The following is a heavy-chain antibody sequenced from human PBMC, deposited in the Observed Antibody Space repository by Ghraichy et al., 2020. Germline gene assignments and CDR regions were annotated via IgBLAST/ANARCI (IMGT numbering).Heavy chain of an antibody. D-gene: IGHD3-22*01. Sequence: SETLSLTCTVSGGSISSSSYYWGWIRQPPGKGLEWIGSIYYSGSTYYNPSLKSRVTISVDTSKNQFSLKLSSVTAADTAVYYCAPNYYDSIGYRGSFDYWGQGTLVTVSS. CDR2: IYYSGST. CDR3: APNYYDSIGYRGSFDY. CDR1: GGSISSSSYY. V-gene: IGHV4-39*01. J-gene: IGHJ4*02.